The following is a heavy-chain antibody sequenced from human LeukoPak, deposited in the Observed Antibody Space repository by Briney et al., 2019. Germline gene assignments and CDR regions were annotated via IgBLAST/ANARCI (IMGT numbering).Heavy chain of an antibody. J-gene: IGHJ4*02. CDR1: GFTFSSYS. V-gene: IGHV3-21*01. CDR2: ISSSSSYI. D-gene: IGHD5-18*01. CDR3: ARDKERIQLWSGDFDY. Sequence: GGSLRLSCAASGFTFSSYSMNWVRQAPGEGRGWVSSISSSSSYIYYADSVKGRFTISRDNAKNSLYLQMNSLRAEDTAVYYCARDKERIQLWSGDFDYWGQGTLVTVSS.